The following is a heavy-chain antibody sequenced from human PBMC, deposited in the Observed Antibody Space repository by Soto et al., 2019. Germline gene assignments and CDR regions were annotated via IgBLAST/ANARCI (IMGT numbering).Heavy chain of an antibody. CDR2: ISAYNGNT. CDR1: GYTFSNYG. J-gene: IGHJ3*02. CDR3: ARCRWRMLLDAFDI. V-gene: IGHV1-18*01. D-gene: IGHD2-8*01. Sequence: QVQLVQSGAEVKKPGASVKVSCKASGYTFSNYGISWVRQAPGQGHEWMGWISAYNGNTNYAQKLQGRVTMTTDTSTNTAYMDLRSLRSDDTAVYYCARCRWRMLLDAFDIWGQETMVTVS.